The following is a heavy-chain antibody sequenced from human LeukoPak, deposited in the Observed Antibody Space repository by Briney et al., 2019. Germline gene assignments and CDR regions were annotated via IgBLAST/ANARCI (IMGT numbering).Heavy chain of an antibody. CDR2: ISYDGSNK. V-gene: IGHV3-30*18. CDR1: GFTFSSYG. CDR3: AKAITTVTPLFDY. D-gene: IGHD4-17*01. J-gene: IGHJ4*02. Sequence: GRSLRLSCAASGFTFSSYGMHWVRQAPAKGLEWVAVISYDGSNKYYADSVKGRFTISRDNSKNTLYLQMNSLRAEDTAVYYCAKAITTVTPLFDYWGQGTLVTVSS.